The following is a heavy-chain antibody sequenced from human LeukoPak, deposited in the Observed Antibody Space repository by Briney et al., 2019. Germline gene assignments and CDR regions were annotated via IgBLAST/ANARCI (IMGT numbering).Heavy chain of an antibody. CDR1: GFTFSHAW. V-gene: IGHV3-15*01. D-gene: IGHD3-10*01. Sequence: GGSLRLSCAASGFTFSHAWMSWVRQAPEKGLEWVGRIKSKTDGGTTDYAASVKGRFTISRDDSKNTLYLQMNSLKTEDTAVYYCTVVNYGSGSYPLGYWGQGTLVTVSS. CDR3: TVVNYGSGSYPLGY. J-gene: IGHJ4*02. CDR2: IKSKTDGGTT.